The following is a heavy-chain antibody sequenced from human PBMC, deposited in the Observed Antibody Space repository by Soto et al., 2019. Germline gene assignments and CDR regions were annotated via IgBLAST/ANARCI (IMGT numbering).Heavy chain of an antibody. D-gene: IGHD3-22*01. Sequence: QVQLQQWGAGLLKPSETLSLTCAVYGGSFSGYYWSWIRQPPGKGLEWIGEINHSGSTNYNPSLKSRVTISVDTSKNQFSLKLSSVTAADTAVYYCARGSEDRPSYYYDSSGYYQWWGQGTLVTVSS. CDR2: INHSGST. V-gene: IGHV4-34*01. CDR3: ARGSEDRPSYYYDSSGYYQW. CDR1: GGSFSGYY. J-gene: IGHJ4*02.